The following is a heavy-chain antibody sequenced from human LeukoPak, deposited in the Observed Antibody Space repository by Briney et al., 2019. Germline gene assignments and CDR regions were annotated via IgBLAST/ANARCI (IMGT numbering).Heavy chain of an antibody. J-gene: IGHJ4*02. CDR3: AKGLKGCSGSSCYYFFDF. Sequence: GGSLRLSCAASGFTFSNYAMNWVRQAPGKGLEWVSSITGSGGDAYYADSVKGRFTISRDNSKNTLGLQMNSLRAEDTAVYYCAKGLKGCSGSSCYYFFDFWGQGALITVSS. CDR2: ITGSGGDA. CDR1: GFTFSNYA. V-gene: IGHV3-23*01. D-gene: IGHD2-15*01.